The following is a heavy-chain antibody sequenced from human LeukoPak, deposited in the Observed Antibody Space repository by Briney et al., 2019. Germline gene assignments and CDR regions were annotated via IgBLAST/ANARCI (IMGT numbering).Heavy chain of an antibody. J-gene: IGHJ4*02. CDR3: ARESGLPTTSCYLSR. Sequence: GGSLRLSCAASGFTFSSYAMHWVRQAPGKGLEWVAVISYDGSNKYYADSVKGRFTISRDNSKNSLYLQMNSLRAEDTAVYYCARESGLPTTSCYLSRWGQGTLVTVSS. V-gene: IGHV3-30-3*01. CDR1: GFTFSSYA. D-gene: IGHD2-2*01. CDR2: ISYDGSNK.